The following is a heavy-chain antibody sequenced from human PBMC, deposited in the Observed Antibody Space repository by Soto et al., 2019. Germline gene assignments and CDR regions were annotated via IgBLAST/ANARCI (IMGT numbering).Heavy chain of an antibody. CDR2: IYYSGST. J-gene: IGHJ4*02. CDR3: ARSRCSGGSSYSDY. Sequence: QLQLQESGPGLVKPSETLSLTCTVSGGSISSSSYYWGGIRQPPGKGLAWIGSIYYSGSTYYNHSLQSRVTITVDTSKNQFSLKLSSVTAADTAVYYCARSRCSGGSSYSDYWGQGTLVTVSS. V-gene: IGHV4-39*01. D-gene: IGHD2-15*01. CDR1: GGSISSSSYY.